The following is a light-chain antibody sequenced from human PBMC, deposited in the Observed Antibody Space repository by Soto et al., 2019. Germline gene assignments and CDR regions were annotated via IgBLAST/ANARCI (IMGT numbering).Light chain of an antibody. V-gene: IGKV3-20*01. Sequence: EIVLTQSPGTLSLSPGERATLSCRASQSVSSSYLAWYRQKPGQAPRLLIYAASSRATGIPDRFSGSGSGTDFTLTISRLEPEDFALYYCQQYGSSLFTFGPGTKVDIK. CDR3: QQYGSSLFT. J-gene: IGKJ3*01. CDR2: AAS. CDR1: QSVSSSY.